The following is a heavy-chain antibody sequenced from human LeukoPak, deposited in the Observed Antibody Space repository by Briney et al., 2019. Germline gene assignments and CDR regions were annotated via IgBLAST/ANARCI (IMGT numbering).Heavy chain of an antibody. CDR2: IYYSGNT. D-gene: IGHD2-8*01. Sequence: SETLSLTCTVSGGSIGSYYWSWIRQPPGKGLEWIGYIYYSGNTNYNPSLKSRVTISVDTSKNQFSLKLSSVTAADTAVYYCARRGQWGHFDYWGQGTLVTVSS. V-gene: IGHV4-59*08. CDR3: ARRGQWGHFDY. CDR1: GGSIGSYY. J-gene: IGHJ4*02.